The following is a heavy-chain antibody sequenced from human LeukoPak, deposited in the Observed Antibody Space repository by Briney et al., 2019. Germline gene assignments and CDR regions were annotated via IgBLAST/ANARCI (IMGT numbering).Heavy chain of an antibody. CDR1: GFIFSSYE. J-gene: IGHJ6*02. Sequence: GGSLRLSCAASGFIFSSYEMNWVRQAPGKGLEWVSYISSSSSYTNYADSVKGRFTISRDNAKNSLYLQMNSLRAEDTAVYYCARVYCSGGSCYSGYYGMDVWGQGTTVTVPS. D-gene: IGHD2-15*01. CDR3: ARVYCSGGSCYSGYYGMDV. CDR2: ISSSSSYT. V-gene: IGHV3-21*05.